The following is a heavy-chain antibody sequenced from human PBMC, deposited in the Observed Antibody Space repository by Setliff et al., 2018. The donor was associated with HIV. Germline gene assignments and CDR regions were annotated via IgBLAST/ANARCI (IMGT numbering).Heavy chain of an antibody. Sequence: SETLSLTCTVSGGSISSGNSYWSWIRQPAVKGLEWIGHIYTGGPQYNPSLKSRVTRSVDTSKNQFSLKVSSVTAADTAVYYCARHPSAYCSSTSCYEVYWGQGTLVTVSS. CDR2: IYTGGP. CDR1: GGSISSGNSY. D-gene: IGHD2-2*01. V-gene: IGHV4-61*09. CDR3: ARHPSAYCSSTSCYEVY. J-gene: IGHJ4*02.